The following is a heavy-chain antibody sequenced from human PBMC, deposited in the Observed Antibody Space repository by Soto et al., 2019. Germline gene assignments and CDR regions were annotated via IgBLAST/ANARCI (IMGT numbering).Heavy chain of an antibody. Sequence: PWGSLRLSCAASGFTFSSYAMSWVRQAPGKGLEWVSAISGSGGSTYYAASVKGRFTISRDNSKNTLYLQMNSLRAEDTAVYYCAKDFLTYYYDSRLLGYWGQGTLVTVSS. CDR3: AKDFLTYYYDSRLLGY. CDR2: ISGSGGST. J-gene: IGHJ4*02. D-gene: IGHD3-22*01. CDR1: GFTFSSYA. V-gene: IGHV3-23*01.